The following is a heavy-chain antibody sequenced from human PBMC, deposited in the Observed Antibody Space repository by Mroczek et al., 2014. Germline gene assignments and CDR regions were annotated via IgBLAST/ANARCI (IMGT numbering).Heavy chain of an antibody. CDR1: GFTFSSYG. CDR2: ISYDGSNK. Sequence: XSGGGVVQPGRSLRLSCAASGFTFSSYGMHWVRQAPGKGLEWVAVISYDGSNKYYADSVKGRFTISRDNSKNTLYLQMNSLRAEDTAVYYCAKGEGVLMVYAIRLWFDYWGQGTLVTVSS. J-gene: IGHJ4*02. CDR3: AKGEGVLMVYAIRLWFDY. D-gene: IGHD2-8*01. V-gene: IGHV3-30*18.